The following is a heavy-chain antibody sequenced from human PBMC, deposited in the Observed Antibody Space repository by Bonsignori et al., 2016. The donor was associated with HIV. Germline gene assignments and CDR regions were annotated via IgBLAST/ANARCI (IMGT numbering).Heavy chain of an antibody. J-gene: IGHJ4*02. D-gene: IGHD5-18*01. CDR2: IISSSSTI. Sequence: GLEWVSYIISSSSTIYYADSVKGRFTISRDNAKNSLYLQMNSLRDEDTAVYYCARGIKLRSDHFDYWGQGTLVTVSS. V-gene: IGHV3-48*02. CDR3: ARGIKLRSDHFDY.